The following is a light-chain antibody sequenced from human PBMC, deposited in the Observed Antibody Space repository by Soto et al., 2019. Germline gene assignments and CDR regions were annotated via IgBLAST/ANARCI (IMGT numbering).Light chain of an antibody. CDR3: ASWDDSLYSPV. CDR2: NDA. CDR1: SFNIGSNY. V-gene: IGLV1-47*02. Sequence: QSVLTQPRSASGTPGQRVTISCSGNSFNIGSNYVYWYLHLPGTAPKLLIYNDAQRPSGVPERFSGSKSGTSASLAISGLRSEDEADYYCASWDDSLYSPVFGGGTKLTVL. J-gene: IGLJ2*01.